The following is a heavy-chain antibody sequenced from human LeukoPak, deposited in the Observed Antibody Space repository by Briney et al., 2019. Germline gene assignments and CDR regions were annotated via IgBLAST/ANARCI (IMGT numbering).Heavy chain of an antibody. D-gene: IGHD1-1*01. CDR1: WLNFYLYR. Sequence: GGSLRLSCSAWWLNFYLYRMNYLRQAPGKGLEWVSSISSSSSYIYYADSVKGRFTISNDKEKISLYLQLCSRSGEGTVVFYGATSPTGSFWSDPWGQGTLVTVSS. CDR2: ISSSSSYI. V-gene: IGHV3-21*01. CDR3: ATSPTGSFWSDP. J-gene: IGHJ5*02.